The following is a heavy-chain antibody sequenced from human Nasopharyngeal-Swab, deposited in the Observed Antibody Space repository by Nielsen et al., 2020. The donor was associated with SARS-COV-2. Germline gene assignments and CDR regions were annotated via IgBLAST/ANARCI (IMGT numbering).Heavy chain of an antibody. V-gene: IGHV3-66*02. Sequence: GESLKISCAASGFTVSSNYMSWVRQAPGKGLEWVSVIYSGGSTYYADSVKGRLTISRDNSKNTLYLQMNSLRAEDTAVYYCARQGFVLYFDYWGQGTLVTVSS. CDR1: GFTVSSNY. J-gene: IGHJ4*02. D-gene: IGHD2-8*01. CDR2: IYSGGST. CDR3: ARQGFVLYFDY.